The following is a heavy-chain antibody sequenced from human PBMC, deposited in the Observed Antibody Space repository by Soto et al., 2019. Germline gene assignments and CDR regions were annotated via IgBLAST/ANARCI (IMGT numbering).Heavy chain of an antibody. CDR1: GFPFSSYW. CDR3: AREYYGLLTGYYTDY. J-gene: IGHJ4*02. D-gene: IGHD3-9*01. V-gene: IGHV3-74*01. CDR2: ISGDGVTT. Sequence: EVQLVESGGDLVQRGGSLRLSCAASGFPFSSYWMHWVRHTPGNGLDWVARISGDGVTTYYADSVTGRFTVSRDNAKNTLALQISGLRAEETAVYYCAREYYGLLTGYYTDYWGQGTLVSVSS.